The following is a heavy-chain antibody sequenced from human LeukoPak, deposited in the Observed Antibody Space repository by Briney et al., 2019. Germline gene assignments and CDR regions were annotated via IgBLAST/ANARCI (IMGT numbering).Heavy chain of an antibody. J-gene: IGHJ4*02. V-gene: IGHV3-9*03. CDR3: AKGSSAWNEVFHFDY. Sequence: GGSLRLSCAASGLFFSTNWMSWVRQAPGKGLEWVSAINWNSGNIAYADSVKGRFTISRDNAKNSLYLQMHSLRAEDMALYYCAKGSSAWNEVFHFDYWGQGTLVTVSS. CDR1: GLFFSTNW. CDR2: INWNSGNI. D-gene: IGHD1-1*01.